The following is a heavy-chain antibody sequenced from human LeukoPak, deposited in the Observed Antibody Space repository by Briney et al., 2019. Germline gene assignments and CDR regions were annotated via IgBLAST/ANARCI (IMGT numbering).Heavy chain of an antibody. Sequence: PAETLSLTCTVSGGSIISYYWGWVRQPAGGGREWIGRIYGNGITDYNASLKSRVTMSLATSRKHFSLRLTSVTAADTAVYYCARLKFYDSTGHSPGYYMDVCGKGTTVSVFS. CDR2: IYGNGIT. J-gene: IGHJ6*03. D-gene: IGHD3-22*01. CDR1: GGSIISYY. V-gene: IGHV4-4*07. CDR3: ARLKFYDSTGHSPGYYMDV.